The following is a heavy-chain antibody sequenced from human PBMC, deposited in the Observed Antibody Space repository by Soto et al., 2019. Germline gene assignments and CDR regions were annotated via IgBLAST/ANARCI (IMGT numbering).Heavy chain of an antibody. D-gene: IGHD4-4*01. CDR3: AQDIDYSGSYYMDV. J-gene: IGHJ6*03. CDR2: ISWNSGSI. CDR1: GFTFDDYA. V-gene: IGHV3-9*01. Sequence: EVQLVESGGGLVQPGRSLSLSCAASGFTFDDYAMHWVRQAPGKGLEWVSGISWNSGSIGYADSVKGRFTISRDNAKNSLYLQMNSLRAEDTALYYCAQDIDYSGSYYMDVWGKGTTVTVSS.